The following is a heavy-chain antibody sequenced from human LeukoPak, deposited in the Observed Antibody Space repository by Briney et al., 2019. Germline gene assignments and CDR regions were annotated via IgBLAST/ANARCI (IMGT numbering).Heavy chain of an antibody. D-gene: IGHD2-21*02. V-gene: IGHV1-18*01. J-gene: IGHJ3*02. CDR1: GYTFTSYG. Sequence: GASVKVSCKASGYTFTSYGISWVRQAPGQGLEWMGWISAYNGNTNYAQKLQGRVTMTTDTSTSTAYMELRSLRSDDTAVYYCARVAALAYCGGDCYLSRPDASDIWGQGTMVTVSS. CDR2: ISAYNGNT. CDR3: ARVAALAYCGGDCYLSRPDASDI.